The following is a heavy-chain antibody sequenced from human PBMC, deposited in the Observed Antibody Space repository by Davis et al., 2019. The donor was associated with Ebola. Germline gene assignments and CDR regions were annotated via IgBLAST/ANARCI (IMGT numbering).Heavy chain of an antibody. CDR1: GGTFSSYA. CDR2: IIPIFGTA. CDR3: ASSLSTYDYIWGSYRLPFDY. Sequence: SVKVSCKASGGTFSSYAISWVRQAPGQGLEWMGGIIPIFGTANYAQKFQGRVTITADKSTSTAYMELNSLRAEDTAVYYCASSLSTYDYIWGSYRLPFDYWGQGTLVTVSS. J-gene: IGHJ4*02. V-gene: IGHV1-69*06. D-gene: IGHD3-16*02.